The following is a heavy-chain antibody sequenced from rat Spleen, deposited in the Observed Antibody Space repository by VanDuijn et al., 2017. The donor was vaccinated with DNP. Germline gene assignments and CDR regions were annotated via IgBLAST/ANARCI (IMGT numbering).Heavy chain of an antibody. CDR2: ISYDGGNT. J-gene: IGHJ3*01. CDR1: EFTFSNYG. D-gene: IGHD1-7*01. V-gene: IGHV5-20*01. CDR3: TTEYYGYWFTY. Sequence: EVQLVESGGGLVQPGRSMKLSCAASEFTFSNYGMAWVRQAPKKGLEWVAYISYDGGNTLYRDSVKGRFTISRDNAKSALYLQMDSLRSEDTATYYCTTEYYGYWFTYWCQGTLVTVSS.